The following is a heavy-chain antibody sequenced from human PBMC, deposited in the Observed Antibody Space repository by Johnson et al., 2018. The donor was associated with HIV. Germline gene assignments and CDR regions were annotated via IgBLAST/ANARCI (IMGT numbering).Heavy chain of an antibody. J-gene: IGHJ3*02. CDR1: GFTFSSYA. CDR2: ISGSGGST. D-gene: IGHD6-13*01. CDR3: ASSSSSWTSDPDDAFDI. Sequence: MLLVESGGGLVQPGGSLRLSCASGFTFSSYAMSWVRQAPGKGLEWVPAISGSGGSTYYADPVKGRFTTSRANSKNSLYLQMNSLRAEDTAVYYCASSSSSWTSDPDDAFDIWGQGTMVTVSS. V-gene: IGHV3-23*04.